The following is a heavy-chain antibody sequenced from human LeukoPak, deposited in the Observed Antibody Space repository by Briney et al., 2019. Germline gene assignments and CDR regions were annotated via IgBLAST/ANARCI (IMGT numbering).Heavy chain of an antibody. CDR2: INPNSGGT. V-gene: IGHV1-2*02. CDR3: ARRGITMVRGGVDY. J-gene: IGHJ4*02. Sequence: ASVKVSCKASGYTFTGYYTHWVRQAPGQGLEWMGWINPNSGGTNYAQKFQGRVTMTRDTSISTAYMELSRLRSDDTAVYYCARRGITMVRGGVDYWGQGTLVTVSS. CDR1: GYTFTGYY. D-gene: IGHD3-10*01.